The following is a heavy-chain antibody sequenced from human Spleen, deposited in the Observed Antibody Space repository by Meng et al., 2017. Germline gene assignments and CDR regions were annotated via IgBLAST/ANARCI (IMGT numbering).Heavy chain of an antibody. CDR1: GGSFSAYD. Sequence: QVQVQQWGAGLLKTSETLSLTCAFYGGSFSAYDWSWIRQPPGKGLEWLGQINHSGSTNDNPSLKSRVTISIDTSRNQLSLKLSSVTAADTAVYYCRLAYCMGDCVDYWGQGTLVTVSP. CDR3: RLAYCMGDCVDY. D-gene: IGHD2-21*01. CDR2: INHSGST. V-gene: IGHV4-34*01. J-gene: IGHJ4*02.